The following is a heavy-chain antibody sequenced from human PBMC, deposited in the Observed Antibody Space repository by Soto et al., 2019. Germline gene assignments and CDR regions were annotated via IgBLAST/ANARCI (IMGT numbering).Heavy chain of an antibody. CDR2: INGDGSST. Sequence: EVQLVESGGGLVQPGGSQRLSCAASGFTFSSYWMHWVRQAPGKGLVWVSRINGDGSSTSYADSVKGRFTISRDNAKNTLYLQMNSLRAEDTAVYYCARDQGYCSGGSCYVAGYWGQGTLVTVSS. V-gene: IGHV3-74*01. D-gene: IGHD2-15*01. J-gene: IGHJ4*02. CDR3: ARDQGYCSGGSCYVAGY. CDR1: GFTFSSYW.